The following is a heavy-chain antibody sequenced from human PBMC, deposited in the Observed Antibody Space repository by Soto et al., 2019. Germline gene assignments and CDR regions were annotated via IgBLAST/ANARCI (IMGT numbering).Heavy chain of an antibody. V-gene: IGHV3-13*01. J-gene: IGHJ4*02. CDR1: GFTFSSYD. CDR2: IGTAGDT. Sequence: EVQLVESGGGLVQPGGSLRLSCAASGFTFSSYDMHWVRQATGKGLEWVSAIGTAGDTYYPGSVKGRFTISRENAKNSLYLQMNILRAGDTAVYYCARVYRGYCSSTSCSGFDYWGQGTLVTVSS. D-gene: IGHD2-2*01. CDR3: ARVYRGYCSSTSCSGFDY.